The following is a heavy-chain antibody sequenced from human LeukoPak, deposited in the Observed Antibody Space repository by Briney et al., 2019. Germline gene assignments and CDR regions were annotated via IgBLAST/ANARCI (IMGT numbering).Heavy chain of an antibody. V-gene: IGHV1-69*13. CDR1: GGTFSSYA. CDR2: IIPIFGTA. Sequence: SVKVSCKASGGTFSSYAISWVRQAPGQGLEWMGGIIPIFGTANYAQKFQGRVTITADESTSTAYMELSNMRSEDTAVYYCARDGYCSGGSCYSNYYGMDVWGQGTTVTVS. J-gene: IGHJ6*02. CDR3: ARDGYCSGGSCYSNYYGMDV. D-gene: IGHD2-15*01.